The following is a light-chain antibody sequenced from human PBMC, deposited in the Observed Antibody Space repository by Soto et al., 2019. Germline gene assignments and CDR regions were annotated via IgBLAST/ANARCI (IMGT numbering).Light chain of an antibody. V-gene: IGKV1-9*01. J-gene: IGKJ4*02. Sequence: DIQLTQSPSFLSASVGDTVTITCRASQVIGIYLAWYQQKPGKAPKLLISAASTLQSGVPSRFSGSGSGTEFTLTITSLQPEPFANYYCQQLVSYTQFGGGTKV. CDR2: AAS. CDR3: QQLVSYTQ. CDR1: QVIGIY.